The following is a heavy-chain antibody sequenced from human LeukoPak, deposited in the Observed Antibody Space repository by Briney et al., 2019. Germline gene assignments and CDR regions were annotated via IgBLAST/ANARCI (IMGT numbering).Heavy chain of an antibody. CDR2: ISYDGSNK. Sequence: GGSLRLSCAASGFTFSSYAMHWVRQAPGKGLEWVAVISYDGSNKYYADSVKGRFTISRDNSKNTLYLQMNSLRAEDTAVYYCARTYCYDSSGYIPENWGQGTLVTVSS. CDR1: GFTFSSYA. D-gene: IGHD3-22*01. V-gene: IGHV3-30-3*01. J-gene: IGHJ4*02. CDR3: ARTYCYDSSGYIPEN.